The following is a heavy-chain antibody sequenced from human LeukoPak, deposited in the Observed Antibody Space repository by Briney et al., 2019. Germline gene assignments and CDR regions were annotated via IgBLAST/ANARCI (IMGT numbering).Heavy chain of an antibody. CDR3: ARGIAAPGTMGYYSYMDV. CDR1: GGSISSYY. Sequence: SETLSLTCTVSGGSISSYYWSWIRQPAGKGLEWIGRIYTSGSTNYNPSLKSRVTMSVDTSKNQFSLKLSSVTAADTAVYYCARGIAAPGTMGYYSYMDVRGKGTTVTVSS. V-gene: IGHV4-4*07. CDR2: IYTSGST. J-gene: IGHJ6*03. D-gene: IGHD6-13*01.